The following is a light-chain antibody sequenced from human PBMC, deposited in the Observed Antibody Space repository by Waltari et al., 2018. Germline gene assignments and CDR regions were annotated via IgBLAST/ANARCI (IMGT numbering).Light chain of an antibody. CDR1: QSVRRY. Sequence: EIVLTQSPATLSLSPRERATLSCRASQSVRRYLAWYQQKPGQAPRLLLYDASNRATGIPARFSGSGSGTDFTLTISSLEPEDFAVYYCQQRSNWPPTFGQ. CDR3: QQRSNWPPT. CDR2: DAS. J-gene: IGKJ1*01. V-gene: IGKV3-11*01.